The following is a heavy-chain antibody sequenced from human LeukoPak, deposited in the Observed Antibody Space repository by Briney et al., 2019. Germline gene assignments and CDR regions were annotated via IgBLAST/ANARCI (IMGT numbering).Heavy chain of an antibody. CDR2: INPNSGGT. J-gene: IGHJ4*02. CDR1: GYTFTGYY. D-gene: IGHD6-13*01. CDR3: ARDLGGPYSSTPHTCDY. Sequence: ASVKVSCKASGYTFTGYYMHWVRQAPGLGLEWMGWINPNSGGTNYAQKFQGRVTMTRDTSISTAYMELSRLRSDDTAVYYCARDLGGPYSSTPHTCDYWGQGTLVTVSS. V-gene: IGHV1-2*02.